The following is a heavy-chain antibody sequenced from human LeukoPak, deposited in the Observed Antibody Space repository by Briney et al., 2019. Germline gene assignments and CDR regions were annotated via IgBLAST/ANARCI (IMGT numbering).Heavy chain of an antibody. CDR2: INTGNGNT. CDR1: GYTFTSYG. V-gene: IGHV1-3*04. Sequence: ASVKVSCKASGYTFTSYGISWVRQAPGQRLEWMGWINTGNGNTKYSQNFQGRVTIARDTSASTAYMELSSLRSEDTAVYYCARSITMIVVVMSFGYWGQGTLVTVSS. J-gene: IGHJ4*02. CDR3: ARSITMIVVVMSFGY. D-gene: IGHD3-22*01.